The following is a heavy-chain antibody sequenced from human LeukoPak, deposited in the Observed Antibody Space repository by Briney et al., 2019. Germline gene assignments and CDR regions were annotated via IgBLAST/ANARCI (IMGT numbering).Heavy chain of an antibody. CDR3: AREDGSGINYYYGMDV. CDR2: IYYSGST. CDR1: GGSISSGDYY. J-gene: IGHJ6*02. V-gene: IGHV4-30-4*01. Sequence: SETLSLTCTVSGGSISSGDYYWSWIGQPPGKGLEWIGYIYYSGSTYYNPSLKSRVTISVDTSKNQFSLKLSSVTAADTAVYYCAREDGSGINYYYGMDVWGQGTTVTVSS. D-gene: IGHD3-10*01.